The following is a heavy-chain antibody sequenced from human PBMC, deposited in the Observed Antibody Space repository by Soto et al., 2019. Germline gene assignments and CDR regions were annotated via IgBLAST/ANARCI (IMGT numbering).Heavy chain of an antibody. CDR3: ARLDEIGGNSDAYDI. CDR2: ILPIFGTA. D-gene: IGHD2-21*01. V-gene: IGHV1-69*14. Sequence: QVLLVQSGAEMKKPGSSVRVSCKASGGSFSTSSINWVRQAPGQRPEWMANILPIFGTADYGQKFQGRLTITADTSMKSAYMELGSLFSEDTAVYYCARLDEIGGNSDAYDIWGQGTVVTVSS. J-gene: IGHJ3*02. CDR1: GGSFSTSS.